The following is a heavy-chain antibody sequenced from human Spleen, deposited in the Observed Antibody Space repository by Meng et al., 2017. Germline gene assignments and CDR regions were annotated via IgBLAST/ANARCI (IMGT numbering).Heavy chain of an antibody. CDR3: AISYSSSWYPTFDY. V-gene: IGHV4-39*07. CDR1: GDSFSTALYY. CDR2: VYYDGNT. D-gene: IGHD6-13*01. Sequence: GSLRLSCTVSGDSFSTALYYWGWIRQPPGKGLEWIGTVYYDGNTYYKPSLKSRVTISLDTSKSQFSLKLTSVTAADTAVYYCAISYSSSWYPTFDYWGQGTLVTVSS. J-gene: IGHJ4*02.